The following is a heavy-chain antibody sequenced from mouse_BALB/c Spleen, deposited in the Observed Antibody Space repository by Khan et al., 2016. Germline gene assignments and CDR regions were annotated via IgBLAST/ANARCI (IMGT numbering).Heavy chain of an antibody. CDR3: AREDYGNYGDYFDY. CDR1: GFTFSSYA. D-gene: IGHD2-1*01. CDR2: ISSGGST. Sequence: EVELVESGGGLVKPGGSLKLSCAASGFTFSSYAMSWVRQTPEKRLEWVASISSGGSTYYPDSVTGRFTISRDTARNILNLQMSSLRSEDTAMYYCAREDYGNYGDYFDYWGQGTTLTVSS. J-gene: IGHJ2*01. V-gene: IGHV5-6-5*01.